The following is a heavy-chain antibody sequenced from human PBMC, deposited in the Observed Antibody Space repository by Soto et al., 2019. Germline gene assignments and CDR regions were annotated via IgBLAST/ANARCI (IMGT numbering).Heavy chain of an antibody. CDR2: ISADGRET. J-gene: IGHJ1*01. D-gene: IGHD6-6*01. CDR3: ARKPRLLEL. Sequence: GGSLRLSCAASGFTFSDSWMNWVRQAPGKGLEWVAYISADGRETNHVDSVKGRFTISRDNAKNSLYLQMNSLRSEDTAVYYCARKPRLLELWGQGTLVTVSS. V-gene: IGHV3-7*01. CDR1: GFTFSDSW.